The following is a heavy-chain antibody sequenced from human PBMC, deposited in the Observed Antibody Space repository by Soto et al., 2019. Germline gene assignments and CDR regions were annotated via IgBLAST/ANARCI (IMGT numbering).Heavy chain of an antibody. CDR2: ISYDGSNK. CDR1: GFTFSSYA. Sequence: GGSLRLSCGASGFTFSSYAMHWVRQAPGKGLDWVAVISYDGSNKYYADSVKGRFTISRDNSKNTLYLQMNSLRAEDTAVYYCARGGVYDYVWASYRYPLGGIDVWGQGTTVTVSS. J-gene: IGHJ6*02. V-gene: IGHV3-30-3*01. D-gene: IGHD3-16*02. CDR3: ARGGVYDYVWASYRYPLGGIDV.